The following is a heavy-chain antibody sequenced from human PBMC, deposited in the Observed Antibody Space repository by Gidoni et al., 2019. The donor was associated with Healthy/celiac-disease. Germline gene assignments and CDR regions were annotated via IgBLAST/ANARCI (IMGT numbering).Heavy chain of an antibody. Sequence: QVQLQQWGAGLLKPSETLSLTCAVYGGSFSGYYWSWIRQPPGKGLEWIGEINHSGSTNYNPALKSRVTISVDTSKNQFSLKLSSVTAADTAVYYCARDLAGATAGYYYYGMDVWGQGTTVTVSS. V-gene: IGHV4-34*01. CDR1: GGSFSGYY. D-gene: IGHD1-26*01. J-gene: IGHJ6*02. CDR3: ARDLAGATAGYYYYGMDV. CDR2: INHSGST.